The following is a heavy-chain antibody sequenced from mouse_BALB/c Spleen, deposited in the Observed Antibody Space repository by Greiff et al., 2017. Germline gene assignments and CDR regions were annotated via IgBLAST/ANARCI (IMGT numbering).Heavy chain of an antibody. CDR2: IDPANGNT. D-gene: IGHD1-1*01. J-gene: IGHJ2*01. Sequence: EVQLQQSGAELVKPGASVKLSCTASGFNIKDTYMHWVKQRPEQGLEWIGKIDPANGNTKYDPKFQGKATITADTSSNTAYLQLSSLTSEDTAVYYCAPHYYYSSYDYWGQGTTLTVSS. V-gene: IGHV14-3*02. CDR1: GFNIKDTY. CDR3: APHYYYSSYDY.